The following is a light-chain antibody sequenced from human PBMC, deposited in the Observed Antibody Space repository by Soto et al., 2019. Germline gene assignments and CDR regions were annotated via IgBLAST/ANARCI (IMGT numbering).Light chain of an antibody. J-gene: IGLJ1*01. CDR3: TSYTTSSAHYV. CDR2: DVS. CDR1: SSDVGGFDY. V-gene: IGLV2-14*01. Sequence: QSVLTQPASVSGSPGQSITISCTGTSSDVGGFDYVSWYQHHLGKAPKLMIYDVSNRPSGVSNRFSGSKSGNTASLIISGLQAEDEADYFCTSYTTSSAHYVFGTGTKVTV.